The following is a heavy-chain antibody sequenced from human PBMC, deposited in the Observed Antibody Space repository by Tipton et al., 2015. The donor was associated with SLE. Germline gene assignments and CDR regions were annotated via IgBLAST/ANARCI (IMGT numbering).Heavy chain of an antibody. CDR3: AREPGPY. CDR2: IHHSGRT. V-gene: IGHV4-38-2*02. J-gene: IGHJ4*02. CDR1: GSSIDGGYH. Sequence: TLSLTCIVSGSSIDGGYHWGWIRQPPGKGLEWIANIHHSGRTYYNPSLKSRVTISMDTSKNQFSLKLSSVTAADTAVYYCAREPGPYWGQGTLVTVSS. D-gene: IGHD7-27*01.